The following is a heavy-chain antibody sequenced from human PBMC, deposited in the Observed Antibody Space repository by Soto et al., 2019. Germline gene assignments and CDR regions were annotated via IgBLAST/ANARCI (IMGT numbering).Heavy chain of an antibody. CDR2: ISWNSGSI. Sequence: EVQLVESGGGLVQTGRSLRLSCAASGFTFDDYAMHWVRQAPGKGLEWVAGISWNSGSIGYADSVQGRSTISRDNAKNSLYLHMNSLRGEDTALYYCAKSTRLSSSPDYWGQGTLVTVSS. CDR1: GFTFDDYA. CDR3: AKSTRLSSSPDY. D-gene: IGHD6-13*01. V-gene: IGHV3-9*01. J-gene: IGHJ4*02.